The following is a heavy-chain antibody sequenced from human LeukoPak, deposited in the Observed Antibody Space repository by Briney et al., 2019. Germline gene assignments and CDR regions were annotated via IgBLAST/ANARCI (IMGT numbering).Heavy chain of an antibody. CDR1: GFTFSYYA. Sequence: TGGSLRLSCSASGFTFSYYAMHWVRQAPGKGLEYVSAISSNGGSTYYADSVKGRFTISRDNAENSLYLQMSSLRAEDTAVYYCARVSLGNNYGSGSYDYWGQGTLVTVSS. J-gene: IGHJ4*02. CDR2: ISSNGGST. V-gene: IGHV3-64*04. D-gene: IGHD3-10*01. CDR3: ARVSLGNNYGSGSYDY.